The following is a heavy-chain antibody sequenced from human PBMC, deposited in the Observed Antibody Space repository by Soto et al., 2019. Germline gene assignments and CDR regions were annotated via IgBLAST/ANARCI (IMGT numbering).Heavy chain of an antibody. CDR1: GGTFDNYA. CDR2: IIPMFETV. J-gene: IGHJ6*02. V-gene: IGHV1-69*13. D-gene: IGHD2-15*01. CDR3: ARGLRTGNYGMDV. Sequence: ASVKVSCKASGGTFDNYAVSWVRQAPGQGLEWMGGIIPMFETVNYAQRFQGRLTIAADESTSTAYMELTSLTSADTAIYFCARGLRTGNYGMDVWGQGTTVTVSS.